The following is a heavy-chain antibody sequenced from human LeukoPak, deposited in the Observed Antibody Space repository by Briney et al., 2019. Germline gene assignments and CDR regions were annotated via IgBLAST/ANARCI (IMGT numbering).Heavy chain of an antibody. CDR1: GGSISSYY. J-gene: IGHJ6*03. CDR3: ARAKQGDCSSTSCYFGYYYYYMDV. V-gene: IGHV4-59*01. D-gene: IGHD2-2*01. CDR2: IYYSGST. Sequence: SETLSLTCTVSGGSISSYYWSWIRQPPGKGLGWIGYIYYSGSTNYNPSLKSRVTISVDTSKNQFSLKLSSVTAADTAVYYCARAKQGDCSSTSCYFGYYYYYMDVWGKGTTVTVSS.